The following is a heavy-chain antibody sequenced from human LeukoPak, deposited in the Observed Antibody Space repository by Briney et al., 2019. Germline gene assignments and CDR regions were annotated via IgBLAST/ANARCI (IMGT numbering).Heavy chain of an antibody. J-gene: IGHJ4*02. CDR3: ARDGYSTVTTEVPFDY. Sequence: ASVKVSCKASGYTFTGYYMHWVRQAPGQGLEWMGWINPNSGDTNYAQKFQGRVTMTRDTSISTAYMELSRLRSDDTAVYYCARDGYSTVTTEVPFDYWGQGTLVTVSS. CDR1: GYTFTGYY. D-gene: IGHD4-17*01. CDR2: INPNSGDT. V-gene: IGHV1-2*02.